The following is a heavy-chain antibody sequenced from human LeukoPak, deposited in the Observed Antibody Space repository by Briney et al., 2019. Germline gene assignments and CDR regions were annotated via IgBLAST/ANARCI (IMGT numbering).Heavy chain of an antibody. Sequence: PGGSLRLSCVASGFTFSSYGMHWVRQAPGKGLEWVAVISYDGSNKYYADSVKGRFTISRDNSKNTLYLQMNSLRAEDTAVYYCAKGNDIVVVVAATRGWFDPWGQGTLVTVSS. V-gene: IGHV3-30*18. CDR3: AKGNDIVVVVAATRGWFDP. CDR1: GFTFSSYG. CDR2: ISYDGSNK. D-gene: IGHD2-15*01. J-gene: IGHJ5*02.